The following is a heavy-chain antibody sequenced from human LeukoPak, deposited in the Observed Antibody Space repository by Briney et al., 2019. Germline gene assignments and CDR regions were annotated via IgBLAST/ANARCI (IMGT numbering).Heavy chain of an antibody. Sequence: SETLSLTCAVSGYSISSGYYWGWIRQPPGKGLEWIGSIYHSGSTYYNPSLKSRVTISVDTSKNQFSLKLSSVTAADTAVYYCARDYGDSSSWYGGYWGQGTLVTVSS. CDR3: ARDYGDSSSWYGGY. J-gene: IGHJ4*02. V-gene: IGHV4-38-2*02. CDR2: IYHSGST. CDR1: GYSISSGYY. D-gene: IGHD6-13*01.